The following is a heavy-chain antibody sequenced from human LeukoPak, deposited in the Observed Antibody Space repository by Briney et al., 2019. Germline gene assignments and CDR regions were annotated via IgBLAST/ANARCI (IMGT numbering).Heavy chain of an antibody. J-gene: IGHJ1*01. CDR1: GYNFVGYY. V-gene: IGHV1-2*02. CDR2: IDPYTGNT. Sequence: ASVKVSCKASGYNFVGYYLHWVRLAPGQGLEWMAWIDPYTGNTHYAQKFQGRITVTRDTSLSTTYMELNWLTSDDTALYYCAREYSASEHWGHGTLVTVSS. CDR3: AREYSASEH. D-gene: IGHD5-12*01.